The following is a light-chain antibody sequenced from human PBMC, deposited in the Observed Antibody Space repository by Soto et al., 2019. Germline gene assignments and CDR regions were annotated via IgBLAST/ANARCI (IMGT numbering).Light chain of an antibody. J-gene: IGLJ2*01. CDR3: QVWDSSSDHPE. Sequence: SYELTQPPSVSVAPGKTARITCGGNNIGTQSVHWYQQKPGQAPVLVIYYDSDRPSGIPERFSGSSSGYTATLTISRVEAGDEADYYCQVWDSSSDHPEFGGGTKVTVL. CDR1: NIGTQS. V-gene: IGLV3-21*04. CDR2: YDS.